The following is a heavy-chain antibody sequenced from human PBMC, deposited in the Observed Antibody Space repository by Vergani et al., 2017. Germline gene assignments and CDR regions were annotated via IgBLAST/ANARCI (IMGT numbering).Heavy chain of an antibody. J-gene: IGHJ6*03. CDR3: ARLTPPGRYCSSTCCRGYYNYYYMDV. D-gene: IGHD2-2*01. Sequence: EVQLVQSGAEVKKPGESLKISCKGSGYSFTSYWIGWVRQMPGKGLEWMGIIYPCDSDTRYSPSFQGQVTISADKSISTAYLQWSSLKASDTAMYYCARLTPPGRYCSSTCCRGYYNYYYMDVWGKGTTVTVSS. CDR1: GYSFTSYW. V-gene: IGHV5-51*03. CDR2: IYPCDSDT.